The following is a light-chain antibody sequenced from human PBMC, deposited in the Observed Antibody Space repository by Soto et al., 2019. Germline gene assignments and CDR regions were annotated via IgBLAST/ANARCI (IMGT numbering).Light chain of an antibody. V-gene: IGKV3-20*01. CDR1: QTVGSSY. J-gene: IGKJ2*01. CDR3: QQYGSSPYT. CDR2: GAS. Sequence: PGERATLSCRASQTVGSSYLAWYQQKPGQAPRLLIYGASNRATGIPDRFSGSGSGTDFTLTISRLEPKDFAVYYCQQYGSSPYTFGQGTKLEI.